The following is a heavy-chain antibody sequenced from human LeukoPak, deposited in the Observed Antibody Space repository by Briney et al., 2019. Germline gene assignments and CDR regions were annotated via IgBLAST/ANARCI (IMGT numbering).Heavy chain of an antibody. D-gene: IGHD3-22*01. J-gene: IGHJ4*02. V-gene: IGHV3-48*04. CDR2: ISSSSTTI. CDR3: AREHYYDSSGFYRDFDC. CDR1: GFTFSSYG. Sequence: GGSLRLSCAASGFTFSSYGMNWVRQAPGKGLEWISYISSSSTTIYYADSVKGRITISRDNAKNSLYLQMNSLRVEDTAVYYCAREHYYDSSGFYRDFDCWGQGTLVTVSS.